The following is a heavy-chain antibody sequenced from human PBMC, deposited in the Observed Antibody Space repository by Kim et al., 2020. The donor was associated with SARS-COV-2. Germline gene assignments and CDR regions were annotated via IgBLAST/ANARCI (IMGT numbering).Heavy chain of an antibody. CDR1: GFTFSSYA. J-gene: IGHJ4*02. D-gene: IGHD1-26*01. Sequence: GGSLRLSCAASGFTFSSYAMHWVRQAPGKGLEWVAVISYDGSNKYYADSVKGRFTISRDNSKNTLYLQMNSLRAEDTAVYYCANPGGSYYFDYWGQGTLVTVSS. CDR3: ANPGGSYYFDY. V-gene: IGHV3-30*04. CDR2: ISYDGSNK.